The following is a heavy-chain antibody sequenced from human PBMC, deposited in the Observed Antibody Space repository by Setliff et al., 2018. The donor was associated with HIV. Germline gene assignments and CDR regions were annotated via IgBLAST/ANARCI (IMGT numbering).Heavy chain of an antibody. D-gene: IGHD3-16*01. V-gene: IGHV3-23*01. CDR2: ISGSGGST. Sequence: GGSLRLSCAASGFTFSSYAMSWVRQAPGKGLEWVSAISGSGGSTYYADSVKGRFTIPRDNSKNTLYLQMNSLRAEDTAVYYCAKDYYDFVWGSSLAYWGQGTLVTVSS. CDR1: GFTFSSYA. J-gene: IGHJ4*02. CDR3: AKDYYDFVWGSSLAY.